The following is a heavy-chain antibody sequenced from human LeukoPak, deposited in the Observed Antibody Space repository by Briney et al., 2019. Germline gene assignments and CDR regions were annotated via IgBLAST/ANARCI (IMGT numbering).Heavy chain of an antibody. CDR3: ARGRGVGDY. D-gene: IGHD3-10*01. V-gene: IGHV1-2*02. CDR2: INPNSGGT. J-gene: IGHJ4*02. Sequence: ASVKVSCKASGYTFTGYYMHWVRQAPGQGLEWMGWINPNSGGTNYAQKFHARVTNTRDTSISTAYMELSRLRSDDTAVYYCARGRGVGDYWGQGTLVTVSS. CDR1: GYTFTGYY.